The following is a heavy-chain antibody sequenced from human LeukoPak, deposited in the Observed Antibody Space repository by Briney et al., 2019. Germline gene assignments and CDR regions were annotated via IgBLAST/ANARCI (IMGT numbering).Heavy chain of an antibody. D-gene: IGHD2-2*01. CDR2: IIPIFGTA. J-gene: IGHJ6*02. Sequence: ASVKVSCKASGGTFSSYAISWVRQAPGQGLGWMGGIIPIFGTANYAQKFQGRVTITADESTSTAYMELSSLRSEDTAVYYCARDPLARYCSSTSCFTDEIYYYYYGMDVWGQGTTVTVSS. V-gene: IGHV1-69*01. CDR3: ARDPLARYCSSTSCFTDEIYYYYYGMDV. CDR1: GGTFSSYA.